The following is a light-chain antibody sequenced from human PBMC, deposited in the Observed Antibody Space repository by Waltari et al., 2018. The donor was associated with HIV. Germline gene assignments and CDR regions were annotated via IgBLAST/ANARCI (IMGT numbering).Light chain of an antibody. V-gene: IGKV3-11*01. J-gene: IGKJ5*01. CDR2: DAS. CDR1: QSVSSY. Sequence: EIVLTQSPATLSLSPGERATLSCRASQSVSSYLAWYQQKPGQAPRLLISDASNRATGIPARFSGSGSGTDFTLTINSLEPEDFAVYYCQQRYNWPAITFGQGTRLEIK. CDR3: QQRYNWPAIT.